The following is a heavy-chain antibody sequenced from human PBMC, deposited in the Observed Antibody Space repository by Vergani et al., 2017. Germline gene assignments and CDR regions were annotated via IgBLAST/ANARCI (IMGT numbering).Heavy chain of an antibody. CDR3: ARDPAKDCSSTSCYAGFVDY. D-gene: IGHD2-2*01. CDR1: GFTFSSYS. Sequence: EVQLVESGGGLVKPGGSLRLSCAASGFTFSSYSMNWVRQAPGKGLEWVSSISSSSSYIYYADSVKGRFTISRDNAKNSLYLQMNSLRAEDTAVYYCARDPAKDCSSTSCYAGFVDYWGQGTLVTVSS. CDR2: ISSSSSYI. V-gene: IGHV3-21*01. J-gene: IGHJ4*02.